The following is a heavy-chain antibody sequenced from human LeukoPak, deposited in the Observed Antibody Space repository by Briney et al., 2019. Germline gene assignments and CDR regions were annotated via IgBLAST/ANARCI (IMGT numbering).Heavy chain of an antibody. CDR2: IDQDGSEE. V-gene: IGHV3-7*01. Sequence: GGSLRLSCAASGFTFSNSWMHWVRQAPGKGLEWVANIDQDGSEEYSVDSVEGRFTISRDNAKNSLYLQMNSLRAEDTAVYYCARSRGWRDCFDYWGQGTLVTVSS. D-gene: IGHD6-19*01. CDR3: ARSRGWRDCFDY. CDR1: GFTFSNSW. J-gene: IGHJ4*02.